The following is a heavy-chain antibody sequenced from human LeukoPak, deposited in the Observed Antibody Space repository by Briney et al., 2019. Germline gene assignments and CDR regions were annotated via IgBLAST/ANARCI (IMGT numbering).Heavy chain of an antibody. D-gene: IGHD2-15*01. V-gene: IGHV3-7*04. CDR1: GFTFSNYG. Sequence: PGGSLRLSCAASGFTFSNYGMSWIRQAPGKGLEWVANIKPDGSATSYVDSVKGRFTISRDNVKNSVYLQMNSLRAEDTAVYYCAGGGGWVFYSWGQGTLVTVSA. J-gene: IGHJ4*02. CDR3: AGGGGWVFYS. CDR2: IKPDGSAT.